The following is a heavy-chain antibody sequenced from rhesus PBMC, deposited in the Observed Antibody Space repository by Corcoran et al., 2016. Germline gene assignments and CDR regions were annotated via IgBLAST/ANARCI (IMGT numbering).Heavy chain of an antibody. Sequence: QVQLQESGPGVVKPSETLSLTCAVSGGSISSSYWSWIRQAPGKGLEWIGYIYGSGSSTNDNPSLKSRVALSVDTSKNQLSLKLSSVTTADTAVYYCARGRISGSRWGQGVLVTVSS. V-gene: IGHV4S11*01. CDR1: GGSISSSY. CDR2: IYGSGSST. CDR3: ARGRISGSR. D-gene: IGHD2-21*01. J-gene: IGHJ4*01.